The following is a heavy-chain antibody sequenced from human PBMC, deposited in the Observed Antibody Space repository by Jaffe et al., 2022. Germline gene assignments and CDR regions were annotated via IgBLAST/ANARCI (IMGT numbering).Heavy chain of an antibody. V-gene: IGHV4-39*01. D-gene: IGHD3-10*01. CDR1: GGSISSSSYY. Sequence: QLQLQESGPGLVKPSETLSLTCTVSGGSISSSSYYWGWIRQPPGKGLEWIGSIYYSGSTYYNPSLKSRVTISVDTSKNQFSLKLSSVTAADTAVYYCARQIPLLWFREIHFDYWGQGTLVTVSS. CDR2: IYYSGST. J-gene: IGHJ4*02. CDR3: ARQIPLLWFREIHFDY.